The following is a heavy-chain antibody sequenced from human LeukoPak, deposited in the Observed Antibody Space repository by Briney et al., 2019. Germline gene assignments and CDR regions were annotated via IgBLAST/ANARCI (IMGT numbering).Heavy chain of an antibody. Sequence: GGSLRLSCEASGFTVSSNYMSWVRPAPGKGREWVSVIYTGGSTYYADSVKGPFTISRDNTKNTLYLQMNSLRAEDTAVYSCARGEPRGHDAFDIWGQGTMVTVSS. CDR3: ARGEPRGHDAFDI. CDR1: GFTVSSNY. CDR2: IYTGGST. D-gene: IGHD1-14*01. J-gene: IGHJ3*02. V-gene: IGHV3-53*01.